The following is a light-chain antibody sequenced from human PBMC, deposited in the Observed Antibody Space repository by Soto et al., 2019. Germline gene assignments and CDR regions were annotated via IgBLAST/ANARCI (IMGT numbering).Light chain of an antibody. CDR2: GTT. J-gene: IGLJ1*01. CDR3: HSYESSLSASV. CDR1: SSNXGAGYD. V-gene: IGLV1-40*01. Sequence: QSVLTQTPSVSGAPGQVVTISCTGTSSNXGAGYDVHWYQHLPGTAPKLLIYGTTNRPSGVPDRFSGSKSGISASLAITGLEAEDDADYYCHSYESSLSASVFGAGTKVTVL.